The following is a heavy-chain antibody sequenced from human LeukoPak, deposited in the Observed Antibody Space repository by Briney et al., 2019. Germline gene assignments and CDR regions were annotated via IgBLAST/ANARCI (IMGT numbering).Heavy chain of an antibody. V-gene: IGHV4-34*01. D-gene: IGHD5-24*01. CDR3: ARGRRWLRYAFDI. CDR2: INHSGST. CDR1: GGSFSGYY. J-gene: IGHJ3*02. Sequence: SETLSLTCAVYGGSFSGYYWSWIRQPPGKGLEWIGEINHSGSTNYNPSLKSRVTISVDTSKNQFSLKLSSVTAADTAVYYCARGRRWLRYAFDIWGQGTMVTVSS.